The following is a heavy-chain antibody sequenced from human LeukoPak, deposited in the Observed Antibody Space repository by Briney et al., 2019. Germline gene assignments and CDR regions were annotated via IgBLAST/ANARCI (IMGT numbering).Heavy chain of an antibody. CDR2: IAYDGNNK. Sequence: GRSLRLSCAPSGFTPSTYAMHWVRQAPSNGLEWGGVIAYDGNNKHYADSVKGRVTIYRDNSKNTLYLQMNSLRAEDTAVYYCAREVRQWLVNGGPNFDYWGQGTLVTVSS. CDR3: AREVRQWLVNGGPNFDY. D-gene: IGHD6-19*01. CDR1: GFTPSTYA. J-gene: IGHJ4*02. V-gene: IGHV3-30*04.